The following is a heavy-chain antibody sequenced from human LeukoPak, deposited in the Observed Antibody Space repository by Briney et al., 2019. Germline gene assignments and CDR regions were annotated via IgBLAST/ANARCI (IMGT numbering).Heavy chain of an antibody. CDR1: GGSISSGGYY. V-gene: IGHV4-31*03. CDR3: ARRYSYAYYFDY. J-gene: IGHJ4*02. CDR2: IYYSGST. D-gene: IGHD5-18*01. Sequence: SETLSLTCTVSGGSISSGGYYWSWIRQHPGKGLEWIGYIYYSGSTYYNPSLKSRVTISVDTSKNQFSLKLSSVTAADTAVYYCARRYSYAYYFDYWGQGTLVAVSS.